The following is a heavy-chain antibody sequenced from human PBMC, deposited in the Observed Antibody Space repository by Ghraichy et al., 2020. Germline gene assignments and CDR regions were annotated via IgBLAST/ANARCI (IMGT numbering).Heavy chain of an antibody. Sequence: ASVKVSCKASGYTFTSYGISWVRQAPGQGLEWMGWISAYNGNTNYAQKLQGRVTMTTDTSTSTACMELRSLRSDDTAVYYFARDLAPRYYDSSGSGYWGQGTLVTVSS. J-gene: IGHJ4*02. CDR3: ARDLAPRYYDSSGSGY. CDR2: ISAYNGNT. D-gene: IGHD3-22*01. V-gene: IGHV1-18*01. CDR1: GYTFTSYG.